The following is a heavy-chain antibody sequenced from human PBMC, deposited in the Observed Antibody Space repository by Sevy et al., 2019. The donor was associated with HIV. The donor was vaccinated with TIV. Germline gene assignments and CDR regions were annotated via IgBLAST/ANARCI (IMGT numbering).Heavy chain of an antibody. J-gene: IGHJ4*02. CDR2: IYYSGST. CDR3: AREAINRWPRGFDY. Sequence: SETLSLTCTVSGGSISSYYWSWIRQPPGKGLEWIGYIYYSGSTNYNPSLKSQVTISVDTSKNQFSLKLSSVTAADTAVYYCAREAINRWPRGFDYWGQGTLVTVSS. CDR1: GGSISSYY. V-gene: IGHV4-59*13. D-gene: IGHD2-2*02.